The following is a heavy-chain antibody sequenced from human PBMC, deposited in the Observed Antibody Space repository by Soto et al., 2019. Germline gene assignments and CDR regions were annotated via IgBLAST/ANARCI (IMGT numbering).Heavy chain of an antibody. CDR2: IIPIFGTA. Sequence: QVQLVQSGAEVKKPGSSVKVSCKASGGTFSSYAISWVRQAPGQGLEWMGGIIPIFGTANYAQKFQGRVTITADKSTSTAYMELSSLRSEDTAVYYCARKTYYYDSSCYYYFDYWGQGTLVTVSS. D-gene: IGHD3-22*01. CDR3: ARKTYYYDSSCYYYFDY. V-gene: IGHV1-69*06. CDR1: GGTFSSYA. J-gene: IGHJ4*02.